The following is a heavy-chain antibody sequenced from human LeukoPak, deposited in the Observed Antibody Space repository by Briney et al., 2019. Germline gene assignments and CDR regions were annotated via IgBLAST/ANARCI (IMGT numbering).Heavy chain of an antibody. CDR2: ISDVGTTQ. J-gene: IGHJ3*02. CDR3: ARDRSKVTAYDDALDI. CDR1: GLTFRSYE. V-gene: IGHV3-48*03. D-gene: IGHD2-21*02. Sequence: GGSLRLSCAASGLTFRSYEFNWVRQAPGKGLEWVSSISDVGTTQHYADSVKGRFIISRDNAKSTLYLQMNSLTTEDTSVYYCARDRSKVTAYDDALDIWGQGTMVIVSS.